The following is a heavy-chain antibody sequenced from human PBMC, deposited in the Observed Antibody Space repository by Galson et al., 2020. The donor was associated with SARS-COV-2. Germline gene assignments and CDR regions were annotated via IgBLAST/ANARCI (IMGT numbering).Heavy chain of an antibody. V-gene: IGHV3-64D*06. CDR1: GIIISDYT. Sequence: ESLKICSASAGIIISDYTIHWLHQPPQELVEYVSTNSSNGETSFYADSLKGRFTMYRDNSKNMFYLQMTALRLEETASYFCLSYSSTRQNNLGQGTLVSVSS. D-gene: IGHD2-2*01. J-gene: IGHJ4*02. CDR3: LSYSSTRQNN. CDR2: NSSNGETS.